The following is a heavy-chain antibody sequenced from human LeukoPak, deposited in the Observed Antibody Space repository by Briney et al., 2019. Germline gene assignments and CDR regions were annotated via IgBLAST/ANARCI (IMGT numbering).Heavy chain of an antibody. CDR3: ARLGFGCSSTSCYVDYYYYYMDV. J-gene: IGHJ6*03. D-gene: IGHD2-2*01. Sequence: PSETLSLTCTVSGGSISSSSSYWGWIRQPPGKGLEWIGRIYYSGSTYYNPSLKSRVTISVDTSKNQFSLKLSSVTAADTAVYYCARLGFGCSSTSCYVDYYYYYMDVWGKGTTVTVSS. CDR1: GGSISSSSSY. CDR2: IYYSGST. V-gene: IGHV4-39*01.